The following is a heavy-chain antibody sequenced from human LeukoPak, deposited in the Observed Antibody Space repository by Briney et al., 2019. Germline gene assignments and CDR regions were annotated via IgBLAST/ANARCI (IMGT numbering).Heavy chain of an antibody. Sequence: ASVKVSCKASGYTFTSYGISWVRQAPGQGLEWMGWISAYNGNTNYAQKLQGRVTMTTDTSTSTAYMELRSLRSDDTAVYYCARRQLETATIIKDPVINNWFDPWGQGTLVTVSS. CDR3: ARRQLETATIIKDPVINNWFDP. V-gene: IGHV1-18*01. D-gene: IGHD5-12*01. J-gene: IGHJ5*02. CDR2: ISAYNGNT. CDR1: GYTFTSYG.